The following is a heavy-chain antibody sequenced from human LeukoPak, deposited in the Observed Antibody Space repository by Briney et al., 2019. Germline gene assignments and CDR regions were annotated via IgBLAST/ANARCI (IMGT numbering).Heavy chain of an antibody. CDR3: ARGIDSSGWLSWFDP. Sequence: GGSLRLSCAASGFTFSSYTMNWVRQAPGKGLEWVSSITSTGSDIYYADSVKGRFTISRDNAKNSLYLQVNSLRAEHTAVYYCARGIDSSGWLSWFDPWGQGTLVTVSS. V-gene: IGHV3-21*01. CDR1: GFTFSSYT. D-gene: IGHD6-19*01. J-gene: IGHJ5*02. CDR2: ITSTGSDI.